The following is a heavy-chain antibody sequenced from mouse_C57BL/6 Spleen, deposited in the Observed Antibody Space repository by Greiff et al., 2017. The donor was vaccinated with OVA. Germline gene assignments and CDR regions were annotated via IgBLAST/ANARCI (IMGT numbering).Heavy chain of an antibody. CDR2: INPSTGGT. Sequence: VQLQQSGPELVKPGASVKISCKASGYSFTGYYMNWVKQSPEKSLEWIGEINPSTGGTTYNQKFKAKATLTVDKSSSTAYMQLKSLTSEDSAVYYCARYSYDYDWFAYWGQGTLVTVSA. D-gene: IGHD2-4*01. J-gene: IGHJ3*01. CDR1: GYSFTGYY. V-gene: IGHV1-42*01. CDR3: ARYSYDYDWFAY.